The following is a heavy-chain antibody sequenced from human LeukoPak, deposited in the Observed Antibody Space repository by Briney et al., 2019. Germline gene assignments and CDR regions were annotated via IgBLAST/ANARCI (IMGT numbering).Heavy chain of an antibody. J-gene: IGHJ2*01. CDR1: GGSISSYY. V-gene: IGHV4-59*01. CDR2: IYYSGST. D-gene: IGHD6-6*01. Sequence: SETLSLTCTVSGGSISSYYWSWIRQPPGKGLEWIGYIYYSGSTNYNPSLKSRVTLSVDTSKNQFSLKLSSVTAADTAVYYCARGSSSSRRDWYFDLWGRGTLVTVSS. CDR3: ARGSSSSRRDWYFDL.